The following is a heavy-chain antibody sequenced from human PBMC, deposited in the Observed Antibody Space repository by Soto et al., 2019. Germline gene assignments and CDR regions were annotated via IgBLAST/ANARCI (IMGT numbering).Heavy chain of an antibody. CDR2: TSYDGSNK. CDR3: ARDGGGYGYFHY. V-gene: IGHV3-30-3*01. Sequence: QVQLVESGGGVVQPGRSLRLSCAASGFTFSSYAMHWVRQTPGKGLEWVAVTSYDGSNKYYADSVKGRFTISRDNSKNTLYLQMNSLRAEDTAVYYCARDGGGYGYFHYWGQGTLVTVSS. J-gene: IGHJ4*02. D-gene: IGHD3-10*01. CDR1: GFTFSSYA.